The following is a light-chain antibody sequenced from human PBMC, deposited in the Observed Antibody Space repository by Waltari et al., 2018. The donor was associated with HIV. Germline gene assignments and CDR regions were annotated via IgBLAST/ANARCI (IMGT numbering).Light chain of an antibody. CDR1: SSDVGRYDY. J-gene: IGLJ2*01. CDR2: DVT. CDR3: CSYAGGYTLV. V-gene: IGLV2-11*01. Sequence: QSTLTQPRSVSGSPGQSVTISCTGTSSDVGRYDYVSWYQQHPGKAPKLIIYDVTTRPSGVPERCAGSKSGNTASLTISGLQAGDESDFYCCSYAGGYTLVFGGGTKLTVL.